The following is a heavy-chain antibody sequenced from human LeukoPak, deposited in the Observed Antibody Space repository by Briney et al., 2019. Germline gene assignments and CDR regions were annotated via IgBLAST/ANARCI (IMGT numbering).Heavy chain of an antibody. CDR3: ARSRYTYGPFDY. CDR1: GDSIRPYY. CDR2: IYYSVST. D-gene: IGHD5-18*01. J-gene: IGHJ4*02. Sequence: SETLSLTCTVSGDSIRPYYWSWIRQPPGKGLDWIGYIYYSVSTNYNPSLKSRVTISVDTSKNQLSLKLNSVTAADTAVYYCARSRYTYGPFDYWGQGTLVTVSS. V-gene: IGHV4-59*01.